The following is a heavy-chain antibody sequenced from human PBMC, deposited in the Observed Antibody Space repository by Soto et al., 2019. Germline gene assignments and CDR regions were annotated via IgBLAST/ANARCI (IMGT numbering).Heavy chain of an antibody. CDR1: GESISSGGYY. Sequence: QVQLQESGPGLVKPSQTLSLTCSVSGESISSGGYYWSWIRHHPGKGLEWIGYIYDSESAYYNPSLKSRVTISMDTSKNDFARRLSSVTAADTAVYYCARASSSSSAADYWGQGTLATVSS. D-gene: IGHD6-6*01. J-gene: IGHJ4*02. V-gene: IGHV4-31*03. CDR2: IYDSESA. CDR3: ARASSSSSAADY.